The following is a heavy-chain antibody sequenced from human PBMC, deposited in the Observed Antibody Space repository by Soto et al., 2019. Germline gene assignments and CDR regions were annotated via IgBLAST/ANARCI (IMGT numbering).Heavy chain of an antibody. J-gene: IGHJ4*02. CDR2: ISGSGGST. D-gene: IGHD3-3*01. CDR3: AKERDFWSGYPRSFDY. CDR1: GFTFSSYA. V-gene: IGHV3-23*01. Sequence: EVQLLESGGGLVQPGGSLRLSCAASGFTFSSYAMSWVRQAPGKGLEWVSAISGSGGSTYYADSVKGRFTISRDNSKNTLYLQMNSLRAEDTAVYYCAKERDFWSGYPRSFDYWGQGTLVTVSS.